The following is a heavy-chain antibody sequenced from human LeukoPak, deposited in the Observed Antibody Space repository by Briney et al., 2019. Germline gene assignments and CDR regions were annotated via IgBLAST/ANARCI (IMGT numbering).Heavy chain of an antibody. Sequence: PSGTLSLTCAVYGGSFSGYYWSWIRQPPGKGLEWIGEINHSGSTNYNPSLKSRVTISVDTSKNQFSLKLSSVTAADTAVYYCARWRRYDFWSGYFFDYWGQGTLVTVSS. CDR3: ARWRRYDFWSGYFFDY. J-gene: IGHJ4*02. D-gene: IGHD3-3*01. CDR1: GGSFSGYY. V-gene: IGHV4-34*01. CDR2: INHSGST.